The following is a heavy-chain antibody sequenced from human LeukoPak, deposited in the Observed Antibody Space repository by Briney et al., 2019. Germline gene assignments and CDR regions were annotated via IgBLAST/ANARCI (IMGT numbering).Heavy chain of an antibody. D-gene: IGHD2-15*01. CDR1: GDSLSSKSAA. CDR2: TYYRSKWKN. J-gene: IGHJ4*02. Sequence: SQTLSLTCAISGDSLSSKSAAWNWLRQSPSRGLEWLGSTYYRSKWKNDYAVSVKSRITINPDTSKNHFSLQLNSVTPEDTAVYYCARVVGGSPDYWGQGTLVTVSS. CDR3: ARVVGGSPDY. V-gene: IGHV6-1*01.